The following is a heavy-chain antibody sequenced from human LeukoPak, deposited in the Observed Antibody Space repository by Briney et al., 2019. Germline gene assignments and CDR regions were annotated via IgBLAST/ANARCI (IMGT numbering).Heavy chain of an antibody. D-gene: IGHD3-22*01. V-gene: IGHV1-69*04. CDR2: IIPILGIA. CDR1: GGTFSSYA. J-gene: IGHJ4*02. Sequence: SVKVSCKASGGTFSSYAISWVRQAPGQGLEWMGRIIPILGIANYAQKFQGRVTMTRNTSISTAYMELSSLRSEDTAVYYCARSLDYYDSDDGHYWGQGTLVTVSS. CDR3: ARSLDYYDSDDGHY.